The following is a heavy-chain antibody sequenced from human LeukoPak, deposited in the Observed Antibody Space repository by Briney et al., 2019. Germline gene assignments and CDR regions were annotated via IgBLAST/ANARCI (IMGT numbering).Heavy chain of an antibody. CDR1: GDSISSGDFY. CDR3: ARWSALVRGFDY. Sequence: PSETLSLTCTVSGDSISSGDFYWSWIRQPAGKGLEWIGRFYTSGSTNYNPSLKSRVTISVDTSKNQFSLKLSSVTAADTAVHYCARWSALVRGFDYWGQGTLVTVSS. D-gene: IGHD3-10*01. V-gene: IGHV4-61*02. J-gene: IGHJ4*02. CDR2: FYTSGST.